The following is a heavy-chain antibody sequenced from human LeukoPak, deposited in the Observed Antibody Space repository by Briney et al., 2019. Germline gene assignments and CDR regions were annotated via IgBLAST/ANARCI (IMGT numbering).Heavy chain of an antibody. CDR2: IIPIFGTA. D-gene: IGHD6-6*01. Sequence: VASVKVSCKASGGTFSSYATSWVRQAPGQGLEWMGGIIPIFGTANYAQKFQGRVTITADESTSTAYMELSSLRSEDTAVYYCARDSVEYSSSRNFDYWGQGTLVTVSS. CDR3: ARDSVEYSSSRNFDY. J-gene: IGHJ4*02. CDR1: GGTFSSYA. V-gene: IGHV1-69*01.